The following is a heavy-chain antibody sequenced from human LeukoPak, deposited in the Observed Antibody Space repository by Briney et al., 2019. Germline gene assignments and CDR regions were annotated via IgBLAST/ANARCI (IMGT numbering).Heavy chain of an antibody. CDR1: GFDVGTSY. CDR3: ARWVDS. J-gene: IGHJ4*02. Sequence: PGGSPRLSCVASGFDVGTSYMNWVRQAPGKGLEWVSLIKSGGGTIYADSVRGRLTISRDTSNNTLYLQMNSLRAEDTAVYYCARWVDSWGQGTLVTVSS. CDR2: IKSGGGT. V-gene: IGHV3-53*01.